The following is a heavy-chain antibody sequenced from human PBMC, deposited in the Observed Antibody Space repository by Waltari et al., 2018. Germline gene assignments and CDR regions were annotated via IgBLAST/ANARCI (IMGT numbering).Heavy chain of an antibody. J-gene: IGHJ4*02. CDR1: GGPISSGGYS. CDR3: AREVEGAGTSFFDY. V-gene: IGHV4-30-2*01. CDR2: IYHSGST. Sequence: QLQLQESGSGLVKPSQTLSLTCAVSGGPISSGGYSWSWIRQPPGKGLEWIGYIYHSGSTYYNPSLKSRVTISVDRSKNQFSLKLSSVTAADTAVYYCAREVEGAGTSFFDYWGQGTLVTVSS. D-gene: IGHD6-19*01.